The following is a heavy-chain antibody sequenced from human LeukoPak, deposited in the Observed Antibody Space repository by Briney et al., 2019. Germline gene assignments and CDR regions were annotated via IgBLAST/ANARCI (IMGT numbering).Heavy chain of an antibody. V-gene: IGHV1-24*01. J-gene: IGHJ5*02. CDR2: FDPEGGET. CDR1: GYTLTELS. D-gene: IGHD6-13*01. Sequence: GVSVKVPCKVSGYTLTELSMQWVRQAPGTALEWMGGFDPEGGETIYAQKFQGRVTMTEDTSTDTAYMELSSVRSEDTAVYYCATRTQADTHNWFDPWGQGTLVTVSS. CDR3: ATRTQADTHNWFDP.